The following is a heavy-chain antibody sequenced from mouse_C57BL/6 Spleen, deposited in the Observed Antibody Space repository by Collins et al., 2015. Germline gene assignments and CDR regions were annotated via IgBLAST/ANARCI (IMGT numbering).Heavy chain of an antibody. D-gene: IGHD1-1*01. V-gene: IGHV1-85*01. J-gene: IGHJ1*03. Sequence: QVQLQQSGPELVKPGASVKLSCKASGYTFTSYDINWVKQRPGQGLEWIGWIYPRDGSTKYNEKFKGKATLTVDTSSSTAYMELHSLTSEDSAVYFCASFYYGSSYSYWYFDVWGTGTTVTVSS. CDR3: ASFYYGSSYSYWYFDV. CDR1: GYTFTSYD. CDR2: IYPRDGST.